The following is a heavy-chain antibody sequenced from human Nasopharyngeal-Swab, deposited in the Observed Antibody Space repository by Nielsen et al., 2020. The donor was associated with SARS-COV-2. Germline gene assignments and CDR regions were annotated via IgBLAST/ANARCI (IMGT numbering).Heavy chain of an antibody. D-gene: IGHD6-13*01. CDR2: IYYSGST. J-gene: IGHJ3*02. CDR3: ARAPTRSRYSSSLGAFGI. Sequence: GSLRLSCTVSGGSISSYYWSWIRQPPGKGLEWIGCIYYSGSTNYNPSLKSRVTISVDTSKNQFSLKLSSVTAADTAVYYCARAPTRSRYSSSLGAFGIWGQGTMVTVSS. CDR1: GGSISSYY. V-gene: IGHV4-59*01.